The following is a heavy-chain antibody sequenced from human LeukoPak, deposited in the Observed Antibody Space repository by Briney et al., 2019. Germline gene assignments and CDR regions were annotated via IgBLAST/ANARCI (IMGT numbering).Heavy chain of an antibody. CDR1: GASISSHY. CDR3: ARQSGSYYVAIFDY. D-gene: IGHD1-26*01. V-gene: IGHV4-4*07. CDR2: IHNSGTT. Sequence: SETLSLTCTVSGASISSHYWTWIRQPAGKGLEWIGRIHNSGTTNYNPSLKSRVTISVDTSRNQFSLKLSSVTAADTAVYYCARQSGSYYVAIFDYWGQGTLVTVSS. J-gene: IGHJ4*02.